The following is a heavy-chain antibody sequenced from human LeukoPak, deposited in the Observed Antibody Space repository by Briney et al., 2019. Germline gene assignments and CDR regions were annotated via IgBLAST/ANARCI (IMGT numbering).Heavy chain of an antibody. Sequence: QPGGSLRLSCAAPGFTVSSNYMSWVRQAPGKGLEWVSVIYSGGSTYYADSVKGRFTISRDNSKNTLYLQMNSLRAEDTAVYYCAREKAYARYYYYMDVWGKGTTVTVSS. CDR3: AREKAYARYYYYMDV. D-gene: IGHD3-16*01. J-gene: IGHJ6*03. CDR1: GFTVSSNY. CDR2: IYSGGST. V-gene: IGHV3-53*01.